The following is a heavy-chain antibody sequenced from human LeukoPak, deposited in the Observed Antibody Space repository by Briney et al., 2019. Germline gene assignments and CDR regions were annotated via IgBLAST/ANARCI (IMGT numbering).Heavy chain of an antibody. V-gene: IGHV4-61*02. CDR1: GGSISSGSYY. D-gene: IGHD6-6*01. CDR2: IYTSGST. J-gene: IGHJ4*02. Sequence: SETLSPTCTVSGGSISSGSYYWSWIRQPAGKGLEWIGRIYTSGSTNYNPSLKSRVTISVDTSKNQFSLKLSSVTAADTAVYYCAREYDIATPDYWGQGTLVTVSS. CDR3: AREYDIATPDY.